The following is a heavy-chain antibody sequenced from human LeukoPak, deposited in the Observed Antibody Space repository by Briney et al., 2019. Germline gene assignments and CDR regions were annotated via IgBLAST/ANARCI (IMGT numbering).Heavy chain of an antibody. Sequence: ASVKVSCKASGYTFTSYDINWVRQATGQGLEWMGWMNPNSGNTSYAQKFQGRVTMTTNTSISTAYMELSSLRSEDTAVYYCGRGPSWWVYYYYGMDVWGQGTTVTVSS. CDR1: GYTFTSYD. CDR2: MNPNSGNT. CDR3: GRGPSWWVYYYYGMDV. V-gene: IGHV1-8*01. D-gene: IGHD2-15*01. J-gene: IGHJ6*02.